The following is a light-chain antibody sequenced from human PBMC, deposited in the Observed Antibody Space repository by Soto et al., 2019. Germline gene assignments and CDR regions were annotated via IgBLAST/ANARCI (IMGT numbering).Light chain of an antibody. CDR2: AAS. CDR1: QDISNW. CDR3: QHADTFPLT. J-gene: IGKJ4*01. Sequence: DIQMTQSPSFVSASVGDTVTITCRASQDISNWLAWYQQKPGKAPTFLIFAASNLHSGGPSRFSGSGSGKDFTLTIRSLQPEDCAAYYCQHADTFPLTFGGGTKVEIK. V-gene: IGKV1-12*01.